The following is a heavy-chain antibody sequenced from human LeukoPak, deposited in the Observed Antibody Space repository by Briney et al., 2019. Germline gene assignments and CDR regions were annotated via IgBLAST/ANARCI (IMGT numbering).Heavy chain of an antibody. D-gene: IGHD3/OR15-3a*01. CDR2: IITVFGPP. V-gene: IGHV1-69*05. CDR3: ARGGFALVPADRYFDF. CDR1: GGTFGTYA. J-gene: IGHJ2*01. Sequence: SVKVSCKTSGGTFGTYAVNWVRQAPGQGLEWMGGIITVFGPPKYTQKFQGRLTISTDDPTGTAYMELKSLTSDDTAVYYCARGGFALVPADRYFDFWGRGTLVTVSS.